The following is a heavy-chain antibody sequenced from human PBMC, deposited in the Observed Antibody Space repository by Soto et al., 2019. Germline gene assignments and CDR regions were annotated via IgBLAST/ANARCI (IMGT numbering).Heavy chain of an antibody. Sequence: ASVKVSCKASGYTFTSYGISWVRQAPGQGLEWMGWIIAYNGNTNYAQKLQGRVSMTTDTSTSTAYMELRSLRSEDTAVYYCAAGVTYDGNFDIWGQGTMVTVSS. CDR1: GYTFTSYG. J-gene: IGHJ3*02. CDR3: AAGVTYDGNFDI. V-gene: IGHV1-18*01. CDR2: IIAYNGNT. D-gene: IGHD5-12*01.